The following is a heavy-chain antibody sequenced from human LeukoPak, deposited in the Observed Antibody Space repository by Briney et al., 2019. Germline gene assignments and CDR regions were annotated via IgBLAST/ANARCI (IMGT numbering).Heavy chain of an antibody. D-gene: IGHD2-2*01. CDR2: ISGSGGST. J-gene: IGHJ4*02. CDR1: GFTFSSYG. V-gene: IGHV3-23*01. CDR3: AKVLPTVIVVVPAAGDYYFDY. Sequence: GGSLRLSCAASGFTFSSYGMHWVRQAPGKGLEWVSGISGSGGSTYYADSVRGRFTISRNNSKNTLYLQMNSLRAEDTAVYYCAKVLPTVIVVVPAAGDYYFDYWGQGTLVTVSS.